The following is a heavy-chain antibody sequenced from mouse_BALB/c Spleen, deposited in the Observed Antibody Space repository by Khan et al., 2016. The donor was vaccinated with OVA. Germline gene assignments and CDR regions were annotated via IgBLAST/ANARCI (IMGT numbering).Heavy chain of an antibody. CDR2: ISYSGST. CDR1: GYSITSGYG. V-gene: IGHV3-2*02. D-gene: IGHD1-2*01. CDR3: ARTARIKY. J-gene: IGHJ2*01. Sequence: EVQLQESGPGLVKPAQSLSLTCTVTGYSITSGYGWNWIRQFPGNQLEWMGYISYSGSTNYNPSLKSRITITRDTSKNQFFLQLNSVTTEDAATYYCARTARIKYWGQGTTLTVSS.